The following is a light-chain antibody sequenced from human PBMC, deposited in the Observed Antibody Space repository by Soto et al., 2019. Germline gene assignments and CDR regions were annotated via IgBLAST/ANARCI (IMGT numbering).Light chain of an antibody. CDR3: QQYGSSPHT. CDR1: QSVSSSY. V-gene: IGKV3-20*01. J-gene: IGKJ1*01. Sequence: EIVLTQSPGTLSLSPGERATLSCRASQSVSSSYLAWYQQKPGQAPRLLIYGASSRATGIPDRFSGRGSGTDFTLTISRLEPEDFAVYYCQQYGSSPHTFGQGTKVDIK. CDR2: GAS.